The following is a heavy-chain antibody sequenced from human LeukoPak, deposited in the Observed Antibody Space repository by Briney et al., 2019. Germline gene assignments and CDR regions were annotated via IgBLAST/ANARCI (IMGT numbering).Heavy chain of an antibody. Sequence: GGSLRLSCAASGFTFSSYWMSWVRQAPGKGLEWVANIKQDGSEKYYVDSVKGRFTISRDNAKNSLYLQMNSLRAEDTAVYYCARGATAAGRLMDVWGQGTTVTVSS. D-gene: IGHD6-13*01. CDR2: IKQDGSEK. J-gene: IGHJ6*02. CDR3: ARGATAAGRLMDV. CDR1: GFTFSSYW. V-gene: IGHV3-7*01.